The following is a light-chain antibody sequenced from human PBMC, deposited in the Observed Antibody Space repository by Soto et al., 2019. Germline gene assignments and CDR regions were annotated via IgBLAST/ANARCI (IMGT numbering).Light chain of an antibody. V-gene: IGLV3-1*01. CDR3: QAWDSSTEVV. CDR1: KLGDKY. J-gene: IGLJ2*01. CDR2: QDS. Sequence: ELTQPPSVSVSPGQTASITCSGDKLGDKYACWYQQKPGQSPVLVIYQDSKRPSGIPERFSGSNSGNTATLTISGTQAMDEADYYCQAWDSSTEVVFGGGTKLTVL.